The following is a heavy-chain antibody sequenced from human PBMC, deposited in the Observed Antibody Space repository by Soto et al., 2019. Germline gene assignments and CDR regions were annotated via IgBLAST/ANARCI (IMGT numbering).Heavy chain of an antibody. Sequence: PGGSLRLSCAASGFTFDDYTMHWVRQAPGKGLEWVSLISWDGGSTYYADSVKGRFTISRDNSKNSLYLQMNSLRTEDTALYYCAKDFGDTAMVMATDYYYYGMDVWGQGTTVTVSS. CDR2: ISWDGGST. J-gene: IGHJ6*02. D-gene: IGHD5-18*01. V-gene: IGHV3-43*01. CDR1: GFTFDDYT. CDR3: AKDFGDTAMVMATDYYYYGMDV.